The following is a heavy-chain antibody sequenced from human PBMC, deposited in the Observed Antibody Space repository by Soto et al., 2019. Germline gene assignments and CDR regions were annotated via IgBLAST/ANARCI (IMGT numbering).Heavy chain of an antibody. J-gene: IGHJ6*02. CDR2: ISWDGGST. CDR1: GFTFDDYT. V-gene: IGHV3-43*01. CDR3: AKDMGVMDFWSGYYTPGSYYYYYGMDV. Sequence: GGSLRLSWAASGFTFDDYTMHWVRQAPGKGLEWVSLISWDGGSTYYADSVKGRFTISRDNSKNSLYLQMNSLRTEDTALYYCAKDMGVMDFWSGYYTPGSYYYYYGMDVWGQGTTVTVSS. D-gene: IGHD3-3*01.